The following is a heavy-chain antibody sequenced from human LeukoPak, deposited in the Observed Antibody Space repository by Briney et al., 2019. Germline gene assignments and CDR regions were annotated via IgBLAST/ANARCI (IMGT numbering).Heavy chain of an antibody. CDR1: GGSISSDSYS. V-gene: IGHV4-61*02. CDR3: AGSVARGVIDY. CDR2: LFTSGNT. J-gene: IGHJ4*02. D-gene: IGHD3-10*01. Sequence: PSQTLSLTCTVSGGSISSDSYSWSWIRQPAGKELEFIGRLFTSGNTNYNPSLKSRVTISLDTSKNQFSLMLRSVTAADTAVYYCAGSVARGVIDYWGQGTLVTVSS.